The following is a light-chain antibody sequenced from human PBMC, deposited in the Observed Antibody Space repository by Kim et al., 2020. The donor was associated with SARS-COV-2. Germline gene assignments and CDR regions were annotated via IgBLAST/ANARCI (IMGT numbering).Light chain of an antibody. CDR1: KLGDKY. CDR2: QDS. CDR3: QAWDSSTVV. J-gene: IGLJ2*01. Sequence: VSPGQTASITCSGDKLGDKYACWYQQKPGQSPVLVIYQDSKRPSGIPERFSGSNSGNTATLTISGTQAMDEADYYCQAWDSSTVVFGEGTQLTVL. V-gene: IGLV3-1*01.